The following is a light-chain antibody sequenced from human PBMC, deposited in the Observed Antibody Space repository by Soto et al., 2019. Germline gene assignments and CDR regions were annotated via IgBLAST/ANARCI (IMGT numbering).Light chain of an antibody. J-gene: IGLJ2*01. CDR3: SSSTSSSTLV. CDR1: SSDVGGSNF. V-gene: IGLV2-14*01. Sequence: QAVVTQPASVSGSPGQSITISCTGTSSDVGGSNFVSWYQQYPGKAPKLMIYDVSIRPSGVSNRFSASKSGNTVSLTISGLQADDEADYYCSSSTSSSTLVFGGGTQLTVL. CDR2: DVS.